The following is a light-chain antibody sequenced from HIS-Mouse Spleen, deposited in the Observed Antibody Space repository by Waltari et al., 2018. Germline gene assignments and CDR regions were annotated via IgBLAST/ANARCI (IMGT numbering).Light chain of an antibody. Sequence: SYVLTQPPSVSVAPGKTARITWGGNNIGSKSVHWYQQKPGQAPVLVVYDDSDRPSGIPERFSGSNSGNTATLTISRVEAGDEADYYCQVWDSSSDHREWVFGGGTKLTVL. J-gene: IGLJ3*02. V-gene: IGLV3-21*03. CDR1: NIGSKS. CDR3: QVWDSSSDHREWV. CDR2: DDS.